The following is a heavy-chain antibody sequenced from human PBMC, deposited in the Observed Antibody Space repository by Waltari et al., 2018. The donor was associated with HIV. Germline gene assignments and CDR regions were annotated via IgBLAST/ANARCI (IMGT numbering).Heavy chain of an antibody. CDR2: IYYSGST. V-gene: IGHV4-31*03. Sequence: QVQLQESGPGLVTPSQTLSLTCTVSGGSLSRGGYYLSWLRQHPGKGLEWIGYIYYSGSTYYNPSLKSRVTISVDTSKNQFSLKLSSVTAADTAVYYCARDKDSSGYHFDYWGQGTLVTVSS. D-gene: IGHD3-22*01. CDR3: ARDKDSSGYHFDY. CDR1: GGSLSRGGYY. J-gene: IGHJ4*02.